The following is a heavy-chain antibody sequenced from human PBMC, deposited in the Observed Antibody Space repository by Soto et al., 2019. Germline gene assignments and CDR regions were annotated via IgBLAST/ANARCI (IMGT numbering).Heavy chain of an antibody. CDR2: IWYDGSNK. Sequence: QVQLVESGGGVVQPGRSLRLSCAASGFTFGSYGMHWVRQAPGKGLEWVAVIWYDGSNKYYADSVKGRFTISRDNSKNTLYLQMNSLRAEDTAVYYCASGALWFVEYYYYGMDVWGQGTTVTVSS. V-gene: IGHV3-33*01. CDR1: GFTFGSYG. J-gene: IGHJ6*02. D-gene: IGHD3-10*01. CDR3: ASGALWFVEYYYYGMDV.